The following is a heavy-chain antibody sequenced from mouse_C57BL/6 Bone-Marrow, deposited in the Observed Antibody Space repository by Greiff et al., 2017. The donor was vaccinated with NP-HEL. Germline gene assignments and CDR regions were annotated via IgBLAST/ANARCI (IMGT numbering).Heavy chain of an antibody. Sequence: VKLQESGAELVKPGASVKLSCKASGYTFTSYWMQWVKQRPGQGLEWIGEIDPSDSYTNYNQKFKGKATLTVDTSSSTAYMQLSSLTSEDSAVYYCARWLPDYWGQGTTLTVSS. D-gene: IGHD2-2*01. V-gene: IGHV1-50*01. CDR1: GYTFTSYW. J-gene: IGHJ2*01. CDR3: ARWLPDY. CDR2: IDPSDSYT.